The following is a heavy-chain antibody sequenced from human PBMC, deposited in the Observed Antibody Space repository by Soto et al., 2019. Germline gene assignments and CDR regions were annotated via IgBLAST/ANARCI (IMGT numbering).Heavy chain of an antibody. CDR1: GFTLSSYA. CDR3: AKVERYYYDSSGYYSSPLF. CDR2: ISGSGGTT. D-gene: IGHD3-22*01. Sequence: EVQLLESGGGLVQPGGSLRLSCAASGFTLSSYAMSWVRQAPGKGLKWVSAISGSGGTTYYADSVKGRFTISRDTSKNTLYLQMNSLRAEDTAVYYCAKVERYYYDSSGYYSSPLFWGQGTLVTVSS. V-gene: IGHV3-23*01. J-gene: IGHJ4*02.